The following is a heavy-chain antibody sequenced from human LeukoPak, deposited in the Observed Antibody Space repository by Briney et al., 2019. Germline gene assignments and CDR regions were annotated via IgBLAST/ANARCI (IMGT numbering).Heavy chain of an antibody. D-gene: IGHD4-17*01. CDR1: GYTFTSYG. CDR3: ARYGDPYYYYYMDV. J-gene: IGHJ6*03. V-gene: IGHV1-18*01. CDR2: ISAYNGNT. Sequence: GASVKVSCKASGYTFTSYGISWVRQAPGQGLEWMGWISAYNGNTNYAQKLQGRVTMTTDTSTSTAYMELSSLRSEDTAVYYCARYGDPYYYYYMDVWGKGTTVTISS.